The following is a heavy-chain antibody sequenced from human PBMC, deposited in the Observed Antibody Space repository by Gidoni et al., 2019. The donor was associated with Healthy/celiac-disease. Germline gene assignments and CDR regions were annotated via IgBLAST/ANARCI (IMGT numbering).Heavy chain of an antibody. CDR2: ISYDGSNK. CDR1: GFTFSSYA. D-gene: IGHD4-17*01. J-gene: IGHJ4*02. V-gene: IGHV3-30-3*01. CDR3: ARDRTPDYGDYSYYFDY. Sequence: QVQLVESGGGVVQPGRSLRLSCAASGFTFSSYAMHWVRQAPGKGLEWVAVISYDGSNKYYADSVKGRFTISRDNSKNTLYLQMNSLRAEDTAVYYCARDRTPDYGDYSYYFDYWGQGTLVTVSS.